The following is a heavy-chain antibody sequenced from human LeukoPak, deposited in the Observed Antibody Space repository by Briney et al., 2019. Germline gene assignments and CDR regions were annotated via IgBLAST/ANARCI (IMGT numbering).Heavy chain of an antibody. CDR3: ARDRGTATVRSFDI. V-gene: IGHV3-48*03. CDR2: ISSSGDTI. D-gene: IGHD4-17*01. CDR1: GFTFSSYE. Sequence: GGSLRLSCAGSGFTFSSYEMNWVRQAPGKGLEWVSYISSSGDTIRYTDSVKGRFTISRDNGKNSLYLQMSSLRAEDTAVYYCARDRGTATVRSFDIWGQGTVVTVSS. J-gene: IGHJ3*02.